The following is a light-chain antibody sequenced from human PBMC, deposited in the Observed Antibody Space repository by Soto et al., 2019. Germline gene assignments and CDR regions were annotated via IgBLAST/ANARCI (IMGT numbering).Light chain of an antibody. V-gene: IGLV1-36*01. Sequence: QSVLTQPPSVSEAPRQRVTISCSGGSSNIGNNAVNRYQQRQGKAPKLLIYYDDLLPSGVSDRFSGSKSGTSASLAISGLQSEDEADYYCSAWYDRLNGYVFGTGTKLTVL. CDR3: SAWYDRLNGYV. CDR2: YDD. J-gene: IGLJ1*01. CDR1: SSNIGNNA.